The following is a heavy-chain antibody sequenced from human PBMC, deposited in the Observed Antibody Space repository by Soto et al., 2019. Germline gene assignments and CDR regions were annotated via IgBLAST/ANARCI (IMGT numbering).Heavy chain of an antibody. J-gene: IGHJ4*02. Sequence: EVQLVESGGGLVKPGGSLRLSCAASGFTFSSYSMNWVRQAPGKGLEWVSSISSSSSYIYYADSVKGRFTISRDNAKNSLYLQVNSLRAEDTAVYFCAREGIAAALDYWGQGTLVTVSS. D-gene: IGHD6-13*01. CDR2: ISSSSSYI. CDR3: AREGIAAALDY. V-gene: IGHV3-21*01. CDR1: GFTFSSYS.